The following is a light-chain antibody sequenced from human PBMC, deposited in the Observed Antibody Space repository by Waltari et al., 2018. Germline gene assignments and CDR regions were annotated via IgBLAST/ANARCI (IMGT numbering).Light chain of an antibody. Sequence: DIVMTQSPDSLAVSLGERATIHCKSSQSVLYSSNNNNYIAWYQQKPGQPPKLLISWASTRESGVPDRFSGSGSGTDFTLTISSLQAEDVAVYYCQEYYSTPLTFGQGTKLEIK. CDR2: WAS. CDR3: QEYYSTPLT. V-gene: IGKV4-1*01. J-gene: IGKJ2*01. CDR1: QSVLYSSNNNNY.